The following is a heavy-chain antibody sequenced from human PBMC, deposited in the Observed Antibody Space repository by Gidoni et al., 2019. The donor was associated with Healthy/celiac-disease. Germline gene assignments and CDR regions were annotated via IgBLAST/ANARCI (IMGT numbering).Heavy chain of an antibody. J-gene: IGHJ6*02. CDR1: GFTFSSYA. D-gene: IGHD7-27*01. CDR3: AKNLVPNWDYYYGMDV. Sequence: EVQLLESGGGLVQPGGSLRLSCAASGFTFSSYAMSWVRQAPGKGLEWVSAISGSGGSTYYADSVKGRFTISRDNSKNTLYLQMNSLRAEDTAVYYCAKNLVPNWDYYYGMDVWGQGTTVTVSS. V-gene: IGHV3-23*01. CDR2: ISGSGGST.